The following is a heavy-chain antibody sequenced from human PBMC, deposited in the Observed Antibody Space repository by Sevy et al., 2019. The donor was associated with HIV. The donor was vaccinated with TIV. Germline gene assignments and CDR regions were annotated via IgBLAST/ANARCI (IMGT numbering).Heavy chain of an antibody. V-gene: IGHV4-59*01. CDR2: IYYSGST. Sequence: SETLSLTCTVSGGSISSYYWSWIRQPPGKGLEWIGYIYYSGSTNYNPSLKSRVTISVDTSKNQFSLKLSSVTAADTAVHYCARLGAYCSSTSCYFDYWGQGTLVTVSS. CDR1: GGSISSYY. CDR3: ARLGAYCSSTSCYFDY. J-gene: IGHJ4*02. D-gene: IGHD2-2*01.